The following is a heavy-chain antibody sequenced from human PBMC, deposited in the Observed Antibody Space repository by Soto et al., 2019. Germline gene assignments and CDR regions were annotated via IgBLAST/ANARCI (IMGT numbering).Heavy chain of an antibody. CDR1: GGSISSYY. V-gene: IGHV4-59*08. D-gene: IGHD3-10*01. CDR3: ARHGFYGSGSYFDY. CDR2: IYYSGST. Sequence: SETLSLTCTVSGGSISSYYWSWIRQPPGKGLEWIGYIYYSGSTNYNPSLKSRVTISVDTSKNQFSLKLSSVTAADTAVYYCARHGFYGSGSYFDYWGQGTLVTVSS. J-gene: IGHJ4*02.